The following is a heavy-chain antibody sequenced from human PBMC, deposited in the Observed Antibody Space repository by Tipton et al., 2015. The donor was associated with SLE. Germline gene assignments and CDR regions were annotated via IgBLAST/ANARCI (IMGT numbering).Heavy chain of an antibody. D-gene: IGHD1-26*01. Sequence: TLSLTCTVSGGSVSSNNYYWGWIRQPPGKGLEWIGDVYYSGSSFYNPSLKSRVTISVDTSKNQLSLKLNSVTAADTAVYYCARGSWEYGTLVAMDVWGQGTTVAVSS. J-gene: IGHJ6*02. CDR1: GGSVSSNNYY. CDR2: VYYSGSS. CDR3: ARGSWEYGTLVAMDV. V-gene: IGHV4-39*07.